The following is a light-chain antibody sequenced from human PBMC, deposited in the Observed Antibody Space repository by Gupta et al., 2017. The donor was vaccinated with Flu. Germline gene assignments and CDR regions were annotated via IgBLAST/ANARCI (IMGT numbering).Light chain of an antibody. V-gene: IGKV1-33*01. CDR1: QDIKKS. J-gene: IGKJ4*01. CDR2: DAS. Sequence: GDRVTITCQASQDIKKSLNWSQQKPVKAHELLIYDASNLETGVPSRFSGSGSGTHFTFTISSLQPEDVGTYYCQHYANLPLTFGGGTKVEI. CDR3: QHYANLPLT.